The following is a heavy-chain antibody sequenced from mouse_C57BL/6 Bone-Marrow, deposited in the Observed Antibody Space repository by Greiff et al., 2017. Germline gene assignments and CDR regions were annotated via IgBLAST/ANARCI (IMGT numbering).Heavy chain of an antibody. CDR3: ADLDYYYGLPFDY. D-gene: IGHD1-1*01. J-gene: IGHJ2*01. V-gene: IGHV1-59*01. CDR1: GYTFTSYW. CDR2: IDPSDSYT. Sequence: VQLLQSGAELVRPGTSVKLSCKASGYTFTSYWMNWVKQRPGQGLEWIGVIDPSDSYTNYNQKFTGKATLTVDTSSNTDYMQLISLTSEDSAVYYCADLDYYYGLPFDYWGQGTTLTVSA.